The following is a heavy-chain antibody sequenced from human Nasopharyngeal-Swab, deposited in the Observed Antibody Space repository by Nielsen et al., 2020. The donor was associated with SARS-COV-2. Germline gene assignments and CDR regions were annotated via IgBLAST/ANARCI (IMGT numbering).Heavy chain of an antibody. J-gene: IGHJ3*02. V-gene: IGHV1-69*13. CDR3: ASPRDYYDSRDAFDI. D-gene: IGHD3-22*01. CDR2: IIPIFGTA. CDR1: GGTFSSYA. Sequence: SVKVSCKASGGTFSSYAISWVRQAPGQGLEWMRGIIPIFGTANYAQKFQGRVTITADESTSTAYMELSSLRSEDTAVYYCASPRDYYDSRDAFDIWGQGTMVTVSS.